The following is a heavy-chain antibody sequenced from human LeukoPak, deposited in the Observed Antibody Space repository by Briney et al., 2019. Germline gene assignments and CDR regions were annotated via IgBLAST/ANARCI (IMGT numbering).Heavy chain of an antibody. V-gene: IGHV4-59*01. D-gene: IGHD3/OR15-3a*01. CDR1: GGSISSYY. J-gene: IGHJ4*02. CDR2: IYYSGST. CDR3: ARGLGLPY. Sequence: SETLSLTCTVSGGSISSYYWSWIRQPPGKGLEWIGYIYYSGSTNYNPSLKSRVTISVDTSKNQFSLKLSSVTAADTAVYYCARGLGLPYWGQGTLVTVSS.